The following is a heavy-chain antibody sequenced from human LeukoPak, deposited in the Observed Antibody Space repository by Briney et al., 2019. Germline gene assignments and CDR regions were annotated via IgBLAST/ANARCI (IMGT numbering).Heavy chain of an antibody. V-gene: IGHV4-4*07. CDR1: GDSINNFY. D-gene: IGHD3-10*01. J-gene: IGHJ6*03. Sequence: SETLSLTCTFSGDSINNFYWSWIRQPAGKGVEWVGHIHASENTNYNHSLKSRVTMSVDSSKNQLTLKLSSVTAADTAVYYCARGSNDYGSGSAYYSYMDGWGKGTTVTVSS. CDR3: ARGSNDYGSGSAYYSYMDG. CDR2: IHASENT.